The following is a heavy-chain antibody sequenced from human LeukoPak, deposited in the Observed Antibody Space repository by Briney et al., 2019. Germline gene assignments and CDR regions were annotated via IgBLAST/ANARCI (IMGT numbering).Heavy chain of an antibody. Sequence: PGGSLRLSCAASGFTFSGYAMHWVRQASGKGLEWVGRIRSKANSYATAYAASVKGRFTISRDDSKNTAYLQMNSLKTEDTAVYYCTPSLYDILTGSDYWGQGTLVTVSS. J-gene: IGHJ4*02. V-gene: IGHV3-73*01. D-gene: IGHD3-9*01. CDR1: GFTFSGYA. CDR2: IRSKANSYAT. CDR3: TPSLYDILTGSDY.